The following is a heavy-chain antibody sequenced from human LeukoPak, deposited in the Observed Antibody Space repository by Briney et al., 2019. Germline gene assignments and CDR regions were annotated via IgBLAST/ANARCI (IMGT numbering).Heavy chain of an antibody. D-gene: IGHD3-3*01. J-gene: IGHJ4*02. Sequence: GGSLRLSCAASGFTFSSYWMSWVRQAPGKGLEWVAIIKQDGSEKYYVDSVKGRFTISRDNAKNSLYLQMNSLRAEDTAVYYCARDANYDFWSGTFDYWGQGTLVTVSS. V-gene: IGHV3-7*01. CDR3: ARDANYDFWSGTFDY. CDR2: IKQDGSEK. CDR1: GFTFSSYW.